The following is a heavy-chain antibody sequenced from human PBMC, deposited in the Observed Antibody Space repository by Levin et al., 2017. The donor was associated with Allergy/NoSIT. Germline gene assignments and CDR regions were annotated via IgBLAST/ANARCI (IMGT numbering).Heavy chain of an antibody. CDR3: TRDRNNSFDP. J-gene: IGHJ5*02. V-gene: IGHV3-73*01. CDR1: GFTFSGSV. CDR2: IRSKTHSYAT. Sequence: QSGGSLRLSCAASGFTFSGSVMHWVRQASGKGLEWVGRIRSKTHSYATAYAASVKGRFTISRDDSKNTAYLQMNSLKTEDTAGYYCTRDRNNSFDPWGQGTLVTVSS.